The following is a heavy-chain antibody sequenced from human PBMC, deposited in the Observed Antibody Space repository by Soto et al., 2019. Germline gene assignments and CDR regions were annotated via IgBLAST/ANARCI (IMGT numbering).Heavy chain of an antibody. Sequence: GGSLRLSCAASGFTFSSYSMNWVRQAPGKGLEWVSSISSSSSYIYYADSVKGRFTISRDNAKNSLYLQMNSLRAEDTAVYYCARDKGQWLVPWVDYWGQGTLVTVSS. J-gene: IGHJ4*02. CDR3: ARDKGQWLVPWVDY. CDR1: GFTFSSYS. V-gene: IGHV3-21*01. CDR2: ISSSSSYI. D-gene: IGHD6-19*01.